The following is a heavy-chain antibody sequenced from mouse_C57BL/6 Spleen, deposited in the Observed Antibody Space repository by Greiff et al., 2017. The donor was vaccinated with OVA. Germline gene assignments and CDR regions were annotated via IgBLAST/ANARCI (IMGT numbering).Heavy chain of an antibody. CDR2: IYPRSGNT. D-gene: IGHD2-3*01. CDR3: ARGGDCYPCAMDY. CDR1: GYTFTSYG. Sequence: QVQLKQSGAELARPGASVKLSCKASGYTFTSYGISWVKQRTGQGLEWIGEIYPRSGNTYYNEKFKGKATLTADKSSSTAYMELRSLTSEDSAVYFGARGGDCYPCAMDYWGQGTLVTVS. J-gene: IGHJ4*01. V-gene: IGHV1-81*01.